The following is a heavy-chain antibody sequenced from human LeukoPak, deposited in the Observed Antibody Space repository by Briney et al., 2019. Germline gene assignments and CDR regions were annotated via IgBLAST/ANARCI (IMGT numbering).Heavy chain of an antibody. V-gene: IGHV3-21*01. CDR1: GFTFSSYS. Sequence: PGXXLRLSCAASGFTFSSYSMNWVGQAPGKGLEWVSSISSSSYIYYADSVKGGFTISRDNAKNSLYLQMNSLRAEDTAVYYCARSEDIVVVVAATDFDYWGRGTLVTVSS. J-gene: IGHJ4*02. CDR3: ARSEDIVVVVAATDFDY. CDR2: ISSSSYI. D-gene: IGHD2-15*01.